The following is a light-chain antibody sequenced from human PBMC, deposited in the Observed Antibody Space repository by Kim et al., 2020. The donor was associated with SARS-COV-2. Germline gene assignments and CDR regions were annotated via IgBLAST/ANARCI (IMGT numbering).Light chain of an antibody. CDR3: QVWDSSSDHHVV. V-gene: IGLV3-21*03. Sequence: PGKTARITCGGNNIGSKSVHLYPQKPGQAPVLVVYDDSDRPSGIPERFSGSNSGNTATLTISRVEAGDEADYYCQVWDSSSDHHVVFGGGTQLTVL. CDR2: DDS. CDR1: NIGSKS. J-gene: IGLJ2*01.